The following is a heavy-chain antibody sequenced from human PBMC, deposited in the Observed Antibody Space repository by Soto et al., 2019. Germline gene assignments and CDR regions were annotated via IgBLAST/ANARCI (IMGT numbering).Heavy chain of an antibody. J-gene: IGHJ4*02. V-gene: IGHV3-21*01. CDR2: ISSSSSYI. Sequence: PGGSLRLSCAAYGFTFSSYSMNWFRQAPGKGLEWVSSISSSSSYIYYADSVKGRFTISRDNAKNSLYLQMNSMRAEDTAVYYCATLVVDAPFDYWGQGTLVTVSS. CDR1: GFTFSSYS. CDR3: ATLVVDAPFDY. D-gene: IGHD3-22*01.